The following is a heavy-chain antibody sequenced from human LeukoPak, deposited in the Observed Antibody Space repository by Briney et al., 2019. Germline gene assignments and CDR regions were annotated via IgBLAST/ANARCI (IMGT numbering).Heavy chain of an antibody. J-gene: IGHJ5*02. CDR2: INHSGST. V-gene: IGHV4-34*01. CDR1: GGSFSGYY. D-gene: IGHD6-13*01. Sequence: SETLSLTCAVYGGSFSGYYWSWIRQPPGKGLEWIGEINHSGSTNYNPSLKSRVTISVDTSKNQFSLKLSSVTAAGTAVYYCASGGGSSSGLVSWFDPWGQGTLVTVSS. CDR3: ASGGGSSSGLVSWFDP.